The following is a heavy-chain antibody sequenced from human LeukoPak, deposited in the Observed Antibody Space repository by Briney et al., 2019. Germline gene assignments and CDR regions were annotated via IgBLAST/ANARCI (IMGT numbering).Heavy chain of an antibody. Sequence: PGGSLRLSCAASGFTFSNYGMHWVRQAPGKGLEWVAVMSFDGSSQYYGDSVKGRFTISRDNSKSTLYLQMNSLRVEDTAVYYCARERDRYNDYWGQGTLVTVSS. V-gene: IGHV3-30*03. D-gene: IGHD1-14*01. CDR3: ARERDRYNDY. CDR1: GFTFSNYG. J-gene: IGHJ4*02. CDR2: MSFDGSSQ.